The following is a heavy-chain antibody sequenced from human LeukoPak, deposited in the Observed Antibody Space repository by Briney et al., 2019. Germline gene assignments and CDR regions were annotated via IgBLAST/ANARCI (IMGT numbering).Heavy chain of an antibody. J-gene: IGHJ5*02. CDR1: GFTFSSYW. D-gene: IGHD1-1*01. V-gene: IGHV3-7*01. Sequence: PGGSLRLSCAASGFTFSSYWMSWVRQAPGKGLEWVANIKEDGSEIYYVDSVKGRFTISRDNPKNTLFLQMNSLRAEDTAVYYGARLTWNDGENWFDPWGQGTLVTVSS. CDR2: IKEDGSEI. CDR3: ARLTWNDGENWFDP.